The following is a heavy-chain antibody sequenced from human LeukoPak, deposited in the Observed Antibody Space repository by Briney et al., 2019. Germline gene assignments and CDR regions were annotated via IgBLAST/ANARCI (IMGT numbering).Heavy chain of an antibody. CDR2: IYYSGST. CDR1: GGSISSYY. V-gene: IGHV4-59*01. Sequence: SETLSLTCTVSGGSISSYYWSWIRQPPGKGLEWIGYIYYSGSTNYNPSLKSRVTISVDTSKNQFSLKLSSVTAADTAVYYCARLDVQVSWRYFDYCGQGTLVTVSS. CDR3: ARLDVQVSWRYFDY. J-gene: IGHJ4*02. D-gene: IGHD6-13*01.